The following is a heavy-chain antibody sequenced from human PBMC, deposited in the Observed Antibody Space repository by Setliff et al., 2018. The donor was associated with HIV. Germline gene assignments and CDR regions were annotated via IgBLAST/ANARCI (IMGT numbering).Heavy chain of an antibody. J-gene: IGHJ5*02. CDR1: GVSITNGTFY. Sequence: KTSETLSLTCTASGVSITNGTFYWNWIRQPAGKGLEWIGRIAKTGSTNYNPSLKSRLTISMDTSKNQFSLKLNSVTAADTAVYYCARDFKRYNSPCRFDPWGPGTLVTV. CDR2: IAKTGST. CDR3: ARDFKRYNSPCRFDP. V-gene: IGHV4-61*02. D-gene: IGHD5-12*01.